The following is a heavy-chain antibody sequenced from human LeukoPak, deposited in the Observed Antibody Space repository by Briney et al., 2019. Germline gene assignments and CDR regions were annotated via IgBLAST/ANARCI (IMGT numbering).Heavy chain of an antibody. V-gene: IGHV4-34*01. CDR3: AREGKITMVRGVIRYYYMDV. Sequence: SETLSLTCAVYGGSFSGYYWSWIRQPPGKGLEWIGEVNHSGSTNYNPSLKSRVTISVDTSKNQFSLKLSSVTAADTAVYYCAREGKITMVRGVIRYYYMDVWGKGTTVTISS. D-gene: IGHD3-10*01. CDR2: VNHSGST. J-gene: IGHJ6*03. CDR1: GGSFSGYY.